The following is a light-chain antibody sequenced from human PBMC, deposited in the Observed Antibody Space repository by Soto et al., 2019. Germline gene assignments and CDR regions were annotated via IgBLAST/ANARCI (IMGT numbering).Light chain of an antibody. J-gene: IGLJ3*02. CDR3: ETWDSNTRV. V-gene: IGLV4-60*02. CDR2: LEGSGSY. CDR1: SGHSSYI. Sequence: SWAQSALGSSVKLTCTLSSGHSSYIIAWHQQQPGKAPRYLMKLEGSGSYNKGSGVPDRFAGSSSGADRYLTISNLQVEDEADYYCETWDSNTRVFGGGTKVTVL.